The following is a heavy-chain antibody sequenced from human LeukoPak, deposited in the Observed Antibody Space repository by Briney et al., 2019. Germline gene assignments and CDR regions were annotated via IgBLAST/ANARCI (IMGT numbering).Heavy chain of an antibody. CDR2: ISDSGGNT. J-gene: IGHJ4*02. V-gene: IGHV3-23*01. Sequence: PGGSLRLSCAASGFTFSSYVMSWVRQAPGKGLEWVSSISDSGGNTYYADSVKGRFTISRDNSKNTLYLQMNSLRAEDTAVHFCAKIPPGPTCWGQGTLVTVSS. CDR3: AKIPPGPTC. CDR1: GFTFSSYV.